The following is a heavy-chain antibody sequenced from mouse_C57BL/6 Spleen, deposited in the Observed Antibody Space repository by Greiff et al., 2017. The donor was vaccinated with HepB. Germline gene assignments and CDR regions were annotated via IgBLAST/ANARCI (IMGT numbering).Heavy chain of an antibody. Sequence: VQLQQPGAELVKPGASVKMSCKASGYTFTSYWITWVKQRPGQGLEWIGDIYPGSGSTNYNEKFKSKATLTVDTSSSTAYMQLSSLTSEDSAVYYCARRDYDYDGGAWFAYWGQGTLVTVSA. CDR1: GYTFTSYW. V-gene: IGHV1-55*01. D-gene: IGHD2-4*01. J-gene: IGHJ3*01. CDR2: IYPGSGST. CDR3: ARRDYDYDGGAWFAY.